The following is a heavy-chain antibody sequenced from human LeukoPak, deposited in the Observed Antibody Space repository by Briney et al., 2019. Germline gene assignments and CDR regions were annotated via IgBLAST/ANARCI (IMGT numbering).Heavy chain of an antibody. CDR2: ISSSGSTI. Sequence: PGGSLRLSCAASGFTFSDYYMSWIRQAPGKGLEWVSCISSSGSTIYYADSVKGRFTISRDNAKNSLYLQMDSLRAENTAVYYCAREGYSGYGYFDYWGQGTLVTVSS. D-gene: IGHD5-12*01. CDR1: GFTFSDYY. V-gene: IGHV3-11*01. CDR3: AREGYSGYGYFDY. J-gene: IGHJ4*02.